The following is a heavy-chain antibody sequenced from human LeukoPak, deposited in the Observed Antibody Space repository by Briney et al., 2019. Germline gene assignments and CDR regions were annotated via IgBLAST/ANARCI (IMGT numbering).Heavy chain of an antibody. D-gene: IGHD3-22*01. CDR1: GFTVSSNY. CDR2: IYSGGST. CDR3: AKRGVVIRVILVGFHKEAFYFDS. V-gene: IGHV3-53*01. J-gene: IGHJ4*02. Sequence: PGGSLRLSCAASGFTVSSNYMSWVRQAPGKGLEWVSVIYSGGSTYYADSVKGRFTISRDNSKNTLYLHMNSLRAEDTAVYFCAKRGVVIRVILVGFHKEAFYFDSWGQGALVTVSS.